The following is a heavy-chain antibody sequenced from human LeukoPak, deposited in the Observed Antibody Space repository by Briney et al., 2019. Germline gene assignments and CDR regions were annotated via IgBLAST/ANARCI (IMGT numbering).Heavy chain of an antibody. V-gene: IGHV3-23*01. J-gene: IGHJ4*02. CDR2: ISGSGGST. D-gene: IGHD1-26*01. CDR3: HGYSGSYPNYYLDY. CDR1: GFTFSSYA. Sequence: GGSLRLSCAASGFTFSSYAMSWVRQAPGKGLEWVSAISGSGGSTYYADSVKGRFTISRDNSKNTLYLQMNSLRAEDTAVYYCHGYSGSYPNYYLDYWGQGTLVTVSS.